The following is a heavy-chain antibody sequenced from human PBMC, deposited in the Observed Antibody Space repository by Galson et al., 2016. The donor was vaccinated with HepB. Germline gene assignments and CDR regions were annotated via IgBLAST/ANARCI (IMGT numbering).Heavy chain of an antibody. CDR2: TFYRSTWEN. CDR1: GDSVYNNGAA. J-gene: IGHJ6*02. V-gene: IGHV6-1*01. CDR3: ARAVMLGRGMDV. D-gene: IGHD3-10*01. Sequence: CAISGDSVYNNGAAWVWSRQSPSRGLEWLGRTFYRSTWENHYAGSVKNRITISPDTSRNQFSLHLNSVTPEDTAVYYCARAVMLGRGMDVWGQGTTVTVSS.